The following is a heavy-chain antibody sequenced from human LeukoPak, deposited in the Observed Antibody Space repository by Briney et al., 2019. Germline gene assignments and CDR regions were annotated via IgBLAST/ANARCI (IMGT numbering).Heavy chain of an antibody. CDR1: GGSISSSGYY. V-gene: IGHV4-39*01. J-gene: IGHJ4*02. CDR3: ARWVATFDF. D-gene: IGHD5-24*01. CDR2: IYYSGSI. Sequence: SETLSLTCTVSGGSISSSGYYWGWIRQPPGKGLGWIGSIYYSGSIYSNPSLKSRVTISVDTSKNQFSLKLSSVTAADTAVFYCARWVATFDFWGQGTLVTVSS.